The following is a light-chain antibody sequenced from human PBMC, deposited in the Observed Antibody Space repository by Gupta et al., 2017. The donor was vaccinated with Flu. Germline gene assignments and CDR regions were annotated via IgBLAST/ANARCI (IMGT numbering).Light chain of an antibody. Sequence: QSVLPQPPSASGPPGQRVTISCSGSSSNIGSNYVYWYQHLPGTAPKLLIYSNNQRPSGVPDRFSGSKSGTSASLAISGLRSEDEADYYCAAWDDSLSGWVFGGGTKLTVL. CDR3: AAWDDSLSGWV. V-gene: IGLV1-47*02. CDR2: SNN. CDR1: SSNIGSNY. J-gene: IGLJ3*02.